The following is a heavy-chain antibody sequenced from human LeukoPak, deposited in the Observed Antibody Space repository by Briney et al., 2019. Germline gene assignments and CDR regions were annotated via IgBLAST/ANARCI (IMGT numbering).Heavy chain of an antibody. Sequence: PGGSPRLSCAASGFTFSSYSMNWVRQAPGKGLEWVSYISSSSSTIYYADSVKGRFTISRDNAKNSLYLQMNSLRDEDTAVYYCAREDYDSSGAFDYWGQGTLVTVSS. V-gene: IGHV3-48*02. CDR3: AREDYDSSGAFDY. J-gene: IGHJ4*02. CDR1: GFTFSSYS. D-gene: IGHD3-22*01. CDR2: ISSSSSTI.